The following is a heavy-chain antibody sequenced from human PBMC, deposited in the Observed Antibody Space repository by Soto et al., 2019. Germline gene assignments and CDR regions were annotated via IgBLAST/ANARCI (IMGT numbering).Heavy chain of an antibody. D-gene: IGHD1-26*01. J-gene: IGHJ4*02. CDR3: ARYGGRHSGGIDY. Sequence: QVQLVQSGAEVKKPGSSMKVSCKASGGTFSSYSINWVRQAPGQGLEWMGEINPIFGTANYAQKFQGRVTITADESTSTAYMELSSLRSEDTALYYCARYGGRHSGGIDYWGQGTLVTVSS. CDR2: INPIFGTA. V-gene: IGHV1-69*01. CDR1: GGTFSSYS.